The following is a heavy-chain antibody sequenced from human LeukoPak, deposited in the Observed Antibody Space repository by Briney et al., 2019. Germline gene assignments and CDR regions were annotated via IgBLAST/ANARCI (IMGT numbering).Heavy chain of an antibody. CDR3: AREGGFYRPLDY. D-gene: IGHD3-3*01. CDR2: VHLDGRT. V-gene: IGHV4-4*02. J-gene: IGHJ4*02. CDR1: GGSISSTNW. Sequence: SETLSLTCGVSGGSISSTNWWTWIHQPPGKGLEWIGEVHLDGRTNYNPSLESRLTMSVDLSENHISLKLTSVTAADTAVYYCAREGGFYRPLDYTGQGTLVTVSS.